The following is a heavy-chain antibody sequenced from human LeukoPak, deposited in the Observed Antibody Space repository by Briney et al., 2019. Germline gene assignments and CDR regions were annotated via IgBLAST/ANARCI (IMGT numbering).Heavy chain of an antibody. CDR2: IYSGGST. Sequence: GGSLRLSCAASGFTVSSNYMSWVRQAPGKGLEWVSVIYSGGSTYYADSVKGRFTISRDNSKNTLYLQMNSLRAEDTAVYYCAKVQGGYSYGYFDYWGQGTLVTVPS. CDR1: GFTVSSNY. V-gene: IGHV3-53*01. D-gene: IGHD5-18*01. J-gene: IGHJ4*02. CDR3: AKVQGGYSYGYFDY.